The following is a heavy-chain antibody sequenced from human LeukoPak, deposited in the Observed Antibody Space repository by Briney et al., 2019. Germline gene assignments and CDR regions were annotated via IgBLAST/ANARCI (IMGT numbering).Heavy chain of an antibody. CDR3: ARSGRGSSTDYLDY. D-gene: IGHD2-2*01. CDR2: ISGSGYST. V-gene: IGHV3-23*01. Sequence: GGSLRLSCAASGFTFSSYGMAWVRQAPGKGLEWVSVISGSGYSTYYADSVKGRLTISRDNSKNTLYLQMNSLRADDTAVYYCARSGRGSSTDYLDYWGQGTLVTVSS. CDR1: GFTFSSYG. J-gene: IGHJ4*02.